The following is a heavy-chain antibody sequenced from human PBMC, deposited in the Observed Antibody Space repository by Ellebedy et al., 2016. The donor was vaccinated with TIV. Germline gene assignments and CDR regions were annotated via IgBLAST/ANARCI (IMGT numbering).Heavy chain of an antibody. D-gene: IGHD3-22*01. V-gene: IGHV3-33*06. CDR3: AKDRYHSSGSYFDY. CDR2: IWSDGTNT. CDR1: GFSFSSHG. J-gene: IGHJ4*02. Sequence: GESLKISCAASGFSFSSHGMHWVRQAPGKGLEWVASIWSDGTNTYYPDSVKGRFTISRDNSKNTLYLQMNSLRAEDTAVYYCAKDRYHSSGSYFDYWGQGTLVTVSS.